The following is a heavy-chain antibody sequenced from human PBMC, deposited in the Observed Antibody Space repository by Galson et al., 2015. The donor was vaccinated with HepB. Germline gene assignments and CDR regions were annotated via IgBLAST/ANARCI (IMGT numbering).Heavy chain of an antibody. CDR3: ARDGYYYDFLSGDYRVYFFDY. D-gene: IGHD3-3*01. V-gene: IGHV3-48*02. CDR2: ISGTSGTI. Sequence: SLRLSCAASGFNFNSYSMNWVRQAPGKGPEWLSYISGTSGTIYNADSVTGRFTISRDNAKNLLYLQMNSLRDEDTAIYYCARDGYYYDFLSGDYRVYFFDYWGQGTLVTVSS. CDR1: GFNFNSYS. J-gene: IGHJ4*02.